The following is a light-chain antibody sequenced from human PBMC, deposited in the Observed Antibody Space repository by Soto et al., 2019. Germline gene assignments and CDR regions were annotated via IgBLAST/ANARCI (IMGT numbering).Light chain of an antibody. CDR1: QSVSSSH. CDR3: QQDSSWPLT. J-gene: IGKJ4*01. Sequence: EIVLTQSPGTLSLSPGERATLSCRASQSVSSSHLAWYQQKPGQAPRLLIYGASIRATGVPATFSGSGSGTEFTLSISSLQSEHLGVYYCQQDSSWPLTFGGGTKVDIK. V-gene: IGKV3-20*01. CDR2: GAS.